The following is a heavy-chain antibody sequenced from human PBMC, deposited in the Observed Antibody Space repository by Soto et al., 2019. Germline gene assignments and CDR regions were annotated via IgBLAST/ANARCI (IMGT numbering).Heavy chain of an antibody. J-gene: IGHJ6*03. CDR2: IYWDDDK. CDR1: GFSLSTSGVG. V-gene: IGHV2-5*02. Sequence: SGPTLVNPTPTLTLTCTFSGFSLSTSGVGVGWIRQPPGKALEWLALIYWDDDKRYSPSLKSRLTITKDTSKNQVVLTMTNMDPVDTATYYCAHSGLYGSGSSYYYYMDVWGKGTTVTVSS. CDR3: AHSGLYGSGSSYYYYMDV. D-gene: IGHD3-10*01.